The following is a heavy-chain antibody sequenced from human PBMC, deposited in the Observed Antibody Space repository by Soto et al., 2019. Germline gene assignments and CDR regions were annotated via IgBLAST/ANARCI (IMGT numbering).Heavy chain of an antibody. CDR1: GFKFDDHA. CDR3: AKDIEHGYDTRGSYVVRGFDV. J-gene: IGHJ3*01. CDR2: ISWNSGVL. D-gene: IGHD3-22*01. V-gene: IGHV3-9*01. Sequence: EVQLVESGGGLVQPGRSLRLSCAAYGFKFDDHAIHWVRQGPGKGLEWVSGISWNSGVLGYADSVKGRFTISRDNAKNSLYLQMNRLRAEDTAFYYCAKDIEHGYDTRGSYVVRGFDVWGQGTMVTVSS.